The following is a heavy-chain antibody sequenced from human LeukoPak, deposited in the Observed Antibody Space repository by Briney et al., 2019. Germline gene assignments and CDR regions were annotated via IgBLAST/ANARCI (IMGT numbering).Heavy chain of an antibody. CDR2: IYHSGST. D-gene: IGHD5-18*01. V-gene: IGHV4-38-2*02. CDR3: ARERAGYSYGPYYYYYYMDV. J-gene: IGHJ6*03. CDR1: GYSISSGYY. Sequence: SETLSLTCTVSGYSISSGYYWGWIRQPPGKGLEWIGSIYHSGSTYYNPSLKSRVTISVDTSKNQFSLKLSSVTAADTAVYYCARERAGYSYGPYYYYYYMDVWGKGTTVTVSS.